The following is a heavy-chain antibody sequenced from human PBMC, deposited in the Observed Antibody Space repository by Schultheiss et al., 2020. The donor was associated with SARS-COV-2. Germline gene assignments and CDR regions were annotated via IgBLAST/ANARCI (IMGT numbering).Heavy chain of an antibody. J-gene: IGHJ2*01. CDR2: TFYSVTT. CDR1: GVSISSSGYY. CDR3: ARDRAAAGFRNWYFDL. V-gene: IGHV4-61*05. Sequence: SETLSLTCTVSGVSISSSGYYWGWIRQPPGKGLEWIGYTFYSVTTKYNPSLKSRVTISMDTSKNQFSLKLSSVTAADTAVYYCARDRAAAGFRNWYFDLWGRGTLVTVSS. D-gene: IGHD6-13*01.